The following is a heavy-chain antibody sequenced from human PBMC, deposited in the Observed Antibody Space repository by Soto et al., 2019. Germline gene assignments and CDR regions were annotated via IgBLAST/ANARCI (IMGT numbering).Heavy chain of an antibody. CDR1: GGSISTVGHY. J-gene: IGHJ4*02. D-gene: IGHD1-1*01. CDR2: IYHTGST. CDR3: ARATGTLRSRNCDY. V-gene: IGHV4-31*03. Sequence: SSETLSLTCSVSGGSISTVGHYWTWNRQPPGKGLEWIGSIYHTGSTYYSKSLRSRLTMSVDTSKSEFSLRLSSVTAADTAVYYCARATGTLRSRNCDYWGQG.